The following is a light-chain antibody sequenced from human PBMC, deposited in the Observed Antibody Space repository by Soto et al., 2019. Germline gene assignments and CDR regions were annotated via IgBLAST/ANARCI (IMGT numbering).Light chain of an antibody. V-gene: IGKV1-39*01. J-gene: IGKJ1*01. Sequence: DIPLTHSPSSLSASPVERVTIXCQASQSISTDLSWYQQKAGLAPKLLIYAASSLQSGVPSRFSGSGSGTDFTLTISSLQPEDFATYYCRQDYSTPPTFGQGTKVDIK. CDR2: AAS. CDR1: QSISTD. CDR3: RQDYSTPPT.